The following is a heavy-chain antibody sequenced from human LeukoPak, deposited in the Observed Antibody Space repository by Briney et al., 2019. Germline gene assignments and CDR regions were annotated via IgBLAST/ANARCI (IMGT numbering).Heavy chain of an antibody. V-gene: IGHV4-61*01. CDR3: ASQAVAARVGGSFDP. D-gene: IGHD2-15*01. CDR2: IYYSGST. CDR1: GGSVSSGSYY. Sequence: PSETLSLTCTVSGGSVSSGSYYWSWIRQPPGKGLEWIGYIYYSGSTNYNPSLKSRVTISVDTSKNQFSLKLSSVTAADTAVYYCASQAVAARVGGSFDPWGQGTLVTVSS. J-gene: IGHJ5*02.